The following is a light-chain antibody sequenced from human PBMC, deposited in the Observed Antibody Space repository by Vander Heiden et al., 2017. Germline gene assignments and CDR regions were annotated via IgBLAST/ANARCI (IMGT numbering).Light chain of an antibody. CDR3: QSYDNSLSAYV. J-gene: IGLJ1*01. CDR1: SSNTGPDYD. CDR2: GNN. Sequence: QSVLTQPPSVSGAAGQRVTISCPGSSSNTGPDYDVHWHQQLPGAAPKVLIYGNNNRPSGVPDRFSASKSGTSASLAIAGLQAEDETDYYCQSYDNSLSAYVFGTGTKVTVL. V-gene: IGLV1-40*01.